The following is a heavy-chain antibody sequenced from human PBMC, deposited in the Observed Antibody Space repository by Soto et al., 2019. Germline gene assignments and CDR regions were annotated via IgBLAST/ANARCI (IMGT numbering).Heavy chain of an antibody. CDR3: ARVNVVVVAATREYYFDY. D-gene: IGHD2-15*01. V-gene: IGHV1-2*02. J-gene: IGHJ4*02. CDR1: GYTFTGYY. CDR2: INPNSGGT. Sequence: ASVKVSCKASGYTFTGYYMHWVRQATGQGLEWMGWINPNSGGTNYAQKFQGRVTMTRDTSISTAYMELSRLRSDDTAVYYCARVNVVVVAATREYYFDYWGQGTLVTVSS.